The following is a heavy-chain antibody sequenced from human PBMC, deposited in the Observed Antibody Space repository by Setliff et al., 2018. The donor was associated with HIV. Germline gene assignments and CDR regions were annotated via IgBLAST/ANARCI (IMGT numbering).Heavy chain of an antibody. D-gene: IGHD2-15*01. CDR1: GFTFSSYA. V-gene: IGHV3-23*01. J-gene: IGHJ4*02. CDR2: ISGSGGST. Sequence: GGSLRLSCAASGFTFSSYAMSWVRQAPGKGLEWVSAISGSGGSTYYADSVKGRFTISRDNPKNTLYLQMNSLRAEDTAVYYCAKGPGVVVAATPVYYWGQGTLVTVSS. CDR3: AKGPGVVVAATPVYY.